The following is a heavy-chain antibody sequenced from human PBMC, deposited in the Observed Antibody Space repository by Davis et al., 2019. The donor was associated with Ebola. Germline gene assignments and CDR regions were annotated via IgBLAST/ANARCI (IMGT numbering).Heavy chain of an antibody. CDR3: ARETRYCTYTCYFDY. CDR1: EFSLSSYS. CDR2: IAYDGSDK. D-gene: IGHD2-8*01. Sequence: GESLKISCAASEFSLSSYSMHWVRQAPGKGLEWVAGIAYDGSDKYYTDSVKGRFTISRDHFKNTVYLQMNSLRPEDTAVYYCARETRYCTYTCYFDYWGHGTLVTVSS. J-gene: IGHJ4*01. V-gene: IGHV3-30-3*01.